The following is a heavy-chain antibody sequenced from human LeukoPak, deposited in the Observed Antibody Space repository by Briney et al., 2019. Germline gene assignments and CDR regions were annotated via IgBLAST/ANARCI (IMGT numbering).Heavy chain of an antibody. Sequence: ASVKVSCKTSGYTFIDYYMHWVRQAPGQGLEWMGRINPNSGDTNYAQKFLGRVTMTRDTSISTAYMELSSLTSDDTAVYYCASISEVWSGYYTVHHDYWGQGTLVTVSS. CDR1: GYTFIDYY. D-gene: IGHD3-3*01. J-gene: IGHJ4*02. V-gene: IGHV1-2*02. CDR3: ASISEVWSGYYTVHHDY. CDR2: INPNSGDT.